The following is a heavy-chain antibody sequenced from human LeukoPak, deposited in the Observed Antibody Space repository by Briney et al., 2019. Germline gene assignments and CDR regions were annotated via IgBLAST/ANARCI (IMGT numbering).Heavy chain of an antibody. J-gene: IGHJ4*02. Sequence: ASVKVSCKASGYAFTSYGISWVRQAPGQGLEWMGWISAYNGNTNYAQKLQGRVTMTTDTSTSTAYMELRSLRSDDTAVYYCARVVSSSWTRSSDYWGQGTLVTVSS. CDR3: ARVVSSSWTRSSDY. CDR1: GYAFTSYG. CDR2: ISAYNGNT. V-gene: IGHV1-18*01. D-gene: IGHD6-13*01.